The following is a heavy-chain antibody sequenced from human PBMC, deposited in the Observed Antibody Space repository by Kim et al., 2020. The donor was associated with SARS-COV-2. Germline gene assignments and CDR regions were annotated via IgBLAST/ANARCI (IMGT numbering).Heavy chain of an antibody. CDR3: ARGYCGGDCYDNWFDP. V-gene: IGHV3-11*06. J-gene: IGHJ5*02. D-gene: IGHD2-21*01. CDR1: GFTFSDYY. CDR2: ISSSSSYT. Sequence: GGSLRLSCAASGFTFSDYYMSWIRQAPGKGLEWVSYISSSSSYTNYADSVKGRFTISRDNAKNSLYLQMNSLRAEDTAVYYCARGYCGGDCYDNWFDPWGQGTLVTVSS.